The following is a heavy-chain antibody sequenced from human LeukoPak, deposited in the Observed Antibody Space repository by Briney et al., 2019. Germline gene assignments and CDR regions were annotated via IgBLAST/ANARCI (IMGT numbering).Heavy chain of an antibody. CDR3: ARADPSLPLRFGEPGEN. V-gene: IGHV1-18*01. D-gene: IGHD3-10*01. CDR1: GYTFTNYG. Sequence: GASVKVSCKASGYTFTNYGITWVRQAPGQGLEWMGWISGYNGNTNYAQKLQDRVTLTTDTSTSTAYMELRSLRSDDTAVYYCARADPSLPLRFGEPGENRVQGTLVTVSS. J-gene: IGHJ4*02. CDR2: ISGYNGNT.